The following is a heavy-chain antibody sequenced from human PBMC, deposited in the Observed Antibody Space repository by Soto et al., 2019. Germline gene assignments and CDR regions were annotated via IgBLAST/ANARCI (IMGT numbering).Heavy chain of an antibody. V-gene: IGHV3-21*06. CDR3: VRGMNPLF. CDR2: ISISSSDR. Sequence: PGGSLRLSGAASGFTLRTYTMNWVRQAPGKRLEWVSSISISSSDRYYADSVRGRFTISRDNAKNAMYLQMNSLRADDTAVYFCVRGMNPLFGGQGTLVTVSS. CDR1: GFTLRTYT. J-gene: IGHJ4*01.